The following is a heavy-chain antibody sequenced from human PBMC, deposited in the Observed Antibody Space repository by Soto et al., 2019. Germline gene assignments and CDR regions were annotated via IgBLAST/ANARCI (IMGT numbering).Heavy chain of an antibody. J-gene: IGHJ5*02. CDR2: TYSSGST. D-gene: IGHD3-3*01. CDR3: ARGQRFSDWFDP. CDR1: GGAISVYY. Sequence: SETLSLTCTVTGGAISVYYWTWIRQSDGEGLEWIGRTYSSGSTNYNPSLKSRVTISLDTSMNYFSLRLSSVTAADTAVYYCARGQRFSDWFDPWGQGTLVTVSS. V-gene: IGHV4-4*07.